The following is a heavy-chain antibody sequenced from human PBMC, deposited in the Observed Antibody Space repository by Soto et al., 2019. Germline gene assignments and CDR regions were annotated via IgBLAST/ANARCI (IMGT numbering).Heavy chain of an antibody. CDR1: GFYVSNYY. V-gene: IGHV3-66*01. CDR3: ARDRRDGDTL. D-gene: IGHD5-18*01. Sequence: PSGGSLRLSCAASGFYVSNYYMSWFRQAPGKGLEWVSVIYRGGEIYYADSVQGRFTTSRDISRNSLDLQMNSLRVDDTAVYYCARDRRDGDTLWGQGVVVTVSS. CDR2: IYRGGEI. J-gene: IGHJ4*02.